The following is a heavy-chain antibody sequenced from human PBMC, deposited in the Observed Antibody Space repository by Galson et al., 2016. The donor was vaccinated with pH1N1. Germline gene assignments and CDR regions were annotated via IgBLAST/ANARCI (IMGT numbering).Heavy chain of an antibody. CDR1: GFPFSNYW. CDR3: ARVWWLRPLGYFDY. Sequence: LRLSCAASGFPFSNYWMTWVRQAPGKGLEWVANINQDGSEKYYVDSMKGRFTISRDSAKNSLSLQMNSLRAEDTAVYYCARVWWLRPLGYFDYWGQGSLVTVSS. CDR2: INQDGSEK. D-gene: IGHD5-12*01. V-gene: IGHV3-7*01. J-gene: IGHJ4*02.